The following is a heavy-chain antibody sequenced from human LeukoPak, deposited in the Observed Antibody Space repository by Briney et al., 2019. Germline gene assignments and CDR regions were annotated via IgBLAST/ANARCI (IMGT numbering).Heavy chain of an antibody. V-gene: IGHV4-39*07. CDR2: INHSGST. CDR3: ARVGVLRFLEWLSLRGAFDI. J-gene: IGHJ3*02. D-gene: IGHD3-3*01. CDR1: GGSISSSSSY. Sequence: PSETLSLTCTVSGGSISSSSSYWGWIRQPPGKGLEWIGEINHSGSTNYNPSLKSRVTISVDTSKNQFSLKLSSVTAADTAVYYCARVGVLRFLEWLSLRGAFDIWGQGTMVTVSS.